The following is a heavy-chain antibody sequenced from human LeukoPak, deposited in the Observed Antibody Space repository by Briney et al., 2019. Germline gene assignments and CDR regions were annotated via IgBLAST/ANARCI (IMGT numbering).Heavy chain of an antibody. Sequence: SETLSLTCTVSGGSISSGGYYWSWIRQHPGKGLEWIGYIYYSGSTYYNPSLKSRVTISVDTSKNQFSLKLSSVTAADTAVYYCARVLYYGSGSCSNWFDPWGQGTLVTVSS. J-gene: IGHJ5*02. CDR2: IYYSGST. V-gene: IGHV4-31*03. D-gene: IGHD3-10*01. CDR3: ARVLYYGSGSCSNWFDP. CDR1: GGSISSGGYY.